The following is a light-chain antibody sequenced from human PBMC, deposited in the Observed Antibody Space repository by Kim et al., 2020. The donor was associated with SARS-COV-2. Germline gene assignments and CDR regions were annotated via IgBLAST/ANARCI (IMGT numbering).Light chain of an antibody. Sequence: QSITISCTGTSSDVGGYNYVSWYQQHPGKAPKLMIYDVRKRPSGVSSRFSGSKSGNTASLTISGLQAEDEADYYCNSYTSSSTLVFGGGTQLTVL. CDR3: NSYTSSSTLV. J-gene: IGLJ3*02. CDR1: SSDVGGYNY. V-gene: IGLV2-14*03. CDR2: DVR.